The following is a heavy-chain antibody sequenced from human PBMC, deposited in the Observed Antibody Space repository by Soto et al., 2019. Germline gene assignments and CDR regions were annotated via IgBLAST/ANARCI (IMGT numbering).Heavy chain of an antibody. Sequence: SETLSLTCTVSGGSISSGGYYWSWIRQHPGKGLEWIGYIYYSGSTYYNPSLKSRVTISVDTSKNQFSLKLSSVTAADTAVYYCARAGRGYSYGRPHFDYWGQGTLVTVSS. J-gene: IGHJ4*02. V-gene: IGHV4-31*03. CDR1: GGSISSGGYY. CDR2: IYYSGST. D-gene: IGHD5-18*01. CDR3: ARAGRGYSYGRPHFDY.